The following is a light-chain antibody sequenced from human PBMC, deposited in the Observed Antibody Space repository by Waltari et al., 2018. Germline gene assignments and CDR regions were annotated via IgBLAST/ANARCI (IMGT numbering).Light chain of an antibody. CDR1: SSDVGTYNL. V-gene: IGLV2-23*02. Sequence: QSALTQPASVSGSPGQSITISCTGTSSDVGTYNLVSWYQPHPGKAPNLMIYEVTKRPSGVSSRFSASRSGNTASLTISGLQAEDEADYYCCSYNDGPYVFGTGTKVTVL. CDR3: CSYNDGPYV. J-gene: IGLJ1*01. CDR2: EVT.